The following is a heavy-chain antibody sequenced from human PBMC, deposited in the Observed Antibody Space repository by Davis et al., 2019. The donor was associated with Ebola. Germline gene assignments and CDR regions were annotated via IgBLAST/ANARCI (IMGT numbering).Heavy chain of an antibody. CDR1: GYDFTSSW. J-gene: IGHJ5*01. CDR2: IFPRDSDT. CDR3: ARGEDNRGWTSGWWFDS. Sequence: GGSLRLSCRGSGYDFTSSWIAWVRLLPGRGLEWMGIIFPRDSDTRYSPSFQGQVRISVDQSINTAYLEWGSLKASDNAVYYCARGEDNRGWTSGWWFDSWGQGTRVSVSS. D-gene: IGHD6-19*01. V-gene: IGHV5-51*01.